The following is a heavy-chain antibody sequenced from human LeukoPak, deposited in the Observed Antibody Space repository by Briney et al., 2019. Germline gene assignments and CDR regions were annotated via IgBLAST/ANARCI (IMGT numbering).Heavy chain of an antibody. CDR2: VEHDGTTK. CDR1: GFTFASLG. D-gene: IGHD2-2*01. V-gene: IGHV3-30*02. CDR3: SKWKAIVLVPAARSPIDY. Sequence: GGSLRLSCTTSGFTFASLGMHWVRQAPGKGLEWVAFVEHDGTTKYYADSVKGRFIISRDTSKNTLYLQMNSLRAEDTAVYYCSKWKAIVLVPAARSPIDYWGQGTLVTVSS. J-gene: IGHJ4*02.